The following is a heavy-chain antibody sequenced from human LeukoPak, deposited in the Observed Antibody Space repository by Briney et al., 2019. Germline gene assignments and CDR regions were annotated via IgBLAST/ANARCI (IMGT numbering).Heavy chain of an antibody. CDR3: ARDLGYCSSTSCYTGLDY. CDR1: GYTFTGYY. J-gene: IGHJ4*02. CDR2: INPNSGGT. V-gene: IGHV1-2*02. D-gene: IGHD2-2*02. Sequence: ASVKVSCKASGYTFTGYYMHWVRQAPGQGLEWMGWINPNSGGTNYAQQFQGRVTMTRDTSISTAYMELSRLRSDDTAVYYCARDLGYCSSTSCYTGLDYWGQGTLVTVSS.